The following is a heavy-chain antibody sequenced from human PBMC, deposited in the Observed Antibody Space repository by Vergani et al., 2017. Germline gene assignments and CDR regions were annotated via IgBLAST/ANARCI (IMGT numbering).Heavy chain of an antibody. Sequence: QVQLVESGGGVVQPARSLRLSCAASGFTFSSYGLHWVRQAPGQGLGWVAVISYDGSNKYYGASVKGRFTISRDNSKNTLYLQMNSLRAEDTAVYYCARDREWCADHYYYYYGMAVWGQGTTATVSS. CDR3: ARDREWCADHYYYYYGMAV. J-gene: IGHJ6*02. D-gene: IGHD2-15*01. CDR1: GFTFSSYG. CDR2: ISYDGSNK. V-gene: IGHV3-30*03.